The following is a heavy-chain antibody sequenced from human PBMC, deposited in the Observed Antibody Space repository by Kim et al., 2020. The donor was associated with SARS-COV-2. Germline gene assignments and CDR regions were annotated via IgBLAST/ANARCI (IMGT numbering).Heavy chain of an antibody. V-gene: IGHV3-72*01. D-gene: IGHD2-21*02. Sequence: GGSLRLSCAASGFNFSDPYMDWVRQAPGKGLEWVGRITNKTSRYSAQYAASVKGRFTMSRDDSKNSVYLQMNSLKTEDTAVYFCGRDSHTAIDLWGQGTLVTVSS. CDR3: GRDSHTAIDL. CDR2: ITNKTSRYSA. J-gene: IGHJ5*02. CDR1: GFNFSDPY.